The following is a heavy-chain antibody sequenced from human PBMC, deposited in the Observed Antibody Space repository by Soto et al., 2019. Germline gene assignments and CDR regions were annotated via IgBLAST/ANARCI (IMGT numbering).Heavy chain of an antibody. D-gene: IGHD3-16*01. Sequence: PADTLSLTCSVFDCFVSGHDWAWFRQSPGQGREWLAHMFYRGSRGITTNPSIKRRVSISVDTSTNHISLRLNSVTAADTAAYYCARAFYDSSAAGVAFDLWGPGTMVTVSS. CDR2: MFYRGSRGI. CDR1: DCFVSGHD. V-gene: IGHV4-59*02. CDR3: ARAFYDSSAAGVAFDL. J-gene: IGHJ3*01.